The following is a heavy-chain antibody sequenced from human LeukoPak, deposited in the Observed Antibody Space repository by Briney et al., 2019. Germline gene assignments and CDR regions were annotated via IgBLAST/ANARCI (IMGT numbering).Heavy chain of an antibody. J-gene: IGHJ4*02. Sequence: ASVKVSCKASGYTFTDYYIHWVRQAPGQGQEWMGRINPNSGDTSFAQKFRGRVTMTRDTSVSTAYMELGRLTSGDSAIYYCARDSRVAGDYWGQGTLVTVSS. V-gene: IGHV1-2*06. CDR3: ARDSRVAGDY. CDR2: INPNSGDT. D-gene: IGHD2-15*01. CDR1: GYTFTDYY.